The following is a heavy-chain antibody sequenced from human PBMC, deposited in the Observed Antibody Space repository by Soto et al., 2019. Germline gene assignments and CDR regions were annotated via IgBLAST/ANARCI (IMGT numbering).Heavy chain of an antibody. CDR2: ISGSGGST. Sequence: EVQLVESGGGLVKPGGSLRLSCAASGFTFSSYSMNWVRQAPGKGLEWVSAISGSGGSTYYADSVKGRFTISRDNSKNTLYLQMNSLRAEDTAVYYCAKDLSSISRSFDYWGQGTLVTVSS. J-gene: IGHJ4*02. D-gene: IGHD3-3*02. V-gene: IGHV3-23*04. CDR3: AKDLSSISRSFDY. CDR1: GFTFSSYS.